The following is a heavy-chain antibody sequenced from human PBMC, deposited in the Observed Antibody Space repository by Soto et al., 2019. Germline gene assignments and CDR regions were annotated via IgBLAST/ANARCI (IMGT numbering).Heavy chain of an antibody. J-gene: IGHJ4*02. D-gene: IGHD6-6*01. CDR2: IKSKTDGGTT. V-gene: IGHV3-15*01. Sequence: EVQVVESGGDLVKPGGSLTLSCTASGFSFSDAWLGWVRLAPGKGLEWVGRIKSKTDGGTTDYAAPVKGRFSISRDDSKNTVFLQMRSLQIEDTAVYYCTTDGGIAVRPLFDYWGQGTLVTVS. CDR1: GFSFSDAW. CDR3: TTDGGIAVRPLFDY.